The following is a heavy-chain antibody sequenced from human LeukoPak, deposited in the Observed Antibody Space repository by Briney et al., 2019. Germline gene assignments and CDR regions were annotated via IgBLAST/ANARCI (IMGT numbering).Heavy chain of an antibody. Sequence: PGGSLRLSCAAFVFTVSSNYMSWVRQAPGKGLEWVSVIYSGGSTYYADSLNGRFTISRDNSKNTLYLQMNSLRAEDTAVYYCARVPDGYNGPPDYWGQGTLVTVSS. V-gene: IGHV3-66*02. D-gene: IGHD5-24*01. CDR3: ARVPDGYNGPPDY. J-gene: IGHJ4*02. CDR2: IYSGGST. CDR1: VFTVSSNY.